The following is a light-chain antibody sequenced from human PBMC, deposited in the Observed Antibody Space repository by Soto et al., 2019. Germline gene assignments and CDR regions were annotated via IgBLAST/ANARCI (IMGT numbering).Light chain of an antibody. CDR1: QSVSSY. Sequence: EIVLTQSPATLCLSPGERATLSCRASQSVSSYLAWYQQKPGQAPRLLIYDASNRATGIPSRFSGSGSGTDFTLTISSLETEDFAVYYCQQRGKWITFGQGTRLEIK. J-gene: IGKJ5*01. V-gene: IGKV3-11*01. CDR2: DAS. CDR3: QQRGKWIT.